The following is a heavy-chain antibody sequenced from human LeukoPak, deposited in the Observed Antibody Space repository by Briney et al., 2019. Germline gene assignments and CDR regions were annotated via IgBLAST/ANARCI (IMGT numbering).Heavy chain of an antibody. CDR3: ARPPPRDSIVGATTEAFDI. V-gene: IGHV3-21*01. J-gene: IGHJ3*02. D-gene: IGHD1-26*01. Sequence: GGSLRLSCAASGFTFSSYSINWVRQAPGKGLEWVSSISSSSSYIYYADSVKGRFTISRDNAKNSLYLQMNSLRAEDTAVYYCARPPPRDSIVGATTEAFDIWGQGTMVTVSS. CDR2: ISSSSSYI. CDR1: GFTFSSYS.